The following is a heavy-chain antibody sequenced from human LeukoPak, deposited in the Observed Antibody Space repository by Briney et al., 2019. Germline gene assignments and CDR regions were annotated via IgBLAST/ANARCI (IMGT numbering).Heavy chain of an antibody. J-gene: IGHJ4*02. V-gene: IGHV1-2*02. CDR3: ARGYSSSWDPFDY. D-gene: IGHD6-13*01. Sequence: ASVEVSCKASGYTFTSYGISWVRQAPGQGLEWMGWINPNSGGTNYAQKFQGRVTMTRDTSISTAYMELSRLRSDDTAVYYCARGYSSSWDPFDYWGQGTLVTVSS. CDR1: GYTFTSYG. CDR2: INPNSGGT.